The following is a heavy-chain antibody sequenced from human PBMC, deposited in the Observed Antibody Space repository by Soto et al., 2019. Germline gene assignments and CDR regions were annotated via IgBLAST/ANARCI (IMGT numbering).Heavy chain of an antibody. D-gene: IGHD3-3*02. Sequence: QVQLVQSGAEVKKPGASVKGSCKASGYTFTSYGISLVRQAPGQGLEWMGWISAYNGNTNYAQKLQGRVTMTTDTSTSTAYMELRSLRSDDTAVYYCARAWSVHFWIGGSGFDPWGQGTLVTVSS. CDR2: ISAYNGNT. J-gene: IGHJ5*02. V-gene: IGHV1-18*04. CDR1: GYTFTSYG. CDR3: ARAWSVHFWIGGSGFDP.